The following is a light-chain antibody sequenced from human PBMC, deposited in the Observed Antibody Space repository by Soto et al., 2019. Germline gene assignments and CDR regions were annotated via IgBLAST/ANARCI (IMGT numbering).Light chain of an antibody. V-gene: IGKV1-5*01. CDR3: QQYKSYPWT. CDR1: QSISSW. J-gene: IGKJ1*01. Sequence: DIQMTQSPSTLSASVGDRVTITCRASQSISSWLAWYQQKPGKAPKLLIYDASSLESGVPSRFSGSGSGTEFTLTNSSLQPDDFATYYCQQYKSYPWTFGQGTKVEIK. CDR2: DAS.